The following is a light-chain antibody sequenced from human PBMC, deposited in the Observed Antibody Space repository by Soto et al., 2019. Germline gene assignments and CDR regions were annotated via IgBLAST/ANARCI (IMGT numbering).Light chain of an antibody. CDR3: QQSNNWPWT. J-gene: IGKJ1*01. V-gene: IGKV3D-20*02. CDR2: AAS. Sequence: EIVLTQSPGTLSLSPGERATLSCRVSQSISSSDLAWYQHRPGQAPRLLIYAASSRATGIPVRFSGSGSGTDFTLSISRLEPEDFAVYYCQQSNNWPWTFGQGTKVDIK. CDR1: QSISSSD.